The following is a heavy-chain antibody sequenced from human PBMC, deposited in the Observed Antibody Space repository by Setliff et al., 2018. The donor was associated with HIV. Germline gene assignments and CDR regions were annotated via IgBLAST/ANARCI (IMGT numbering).Heavy chain of an antibody. CDR1: GGSISSGGYS. Sequence: SETLSLTCAVPGGSISSGGYSWSWIRQPPGKGLEWIGYIFHSGSTYYNPSLKSRVTISVDRSKNRFSLNVTSVTAADTAVYYCARIPQLLDYAMDVWGQGTTVTVSS. CDR3: ARIPQLLDYAMDV. CDR2: IFHSGST. J-gene: IGHJ6*02. D-gene: IGHD2-2*01. V-gene: IGHV4-30-2*01.